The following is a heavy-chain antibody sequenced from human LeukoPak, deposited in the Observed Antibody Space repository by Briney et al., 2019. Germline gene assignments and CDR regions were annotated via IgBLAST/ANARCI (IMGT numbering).Heavy chain of an antibody. CDR3: ARHARLRYFDWLLKEGWAFDI. D-gene: IGHD3-9*01. CDR2: IYYSGST. Sequence: PSETLSLTCTVSGGSISSSSYYWGWFRQPPGKGLEWIGSIYYSGSTYYNPSLKSRVTISVDTSKNQFSLKLSSVTAADTAVYYCARHARLRYFDWLLKEGWAFDIWGQGTMVTVSS. CDR1: GGSISSSSYY. J-gene: IGHJ3*02. V-gene: IGHV4-39*01.